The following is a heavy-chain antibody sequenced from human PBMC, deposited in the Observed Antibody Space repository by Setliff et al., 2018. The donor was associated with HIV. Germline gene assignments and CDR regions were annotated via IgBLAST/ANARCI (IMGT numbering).Heavy chain of an antibody. CDR3: ARDDYGGNAPFDY. CDR1: GGSISSSTYY. Sequence: PSETLSLTCSVSGGSISSSTYYWGWIRQPPGKGLEWIGEINHSGSTNYNPSLKSRVTISVDTSKNQFSLKLSSVTAADTAVYYCARDDYGGNAPFDYWGQGTLVTVSS. D-gene: IGHD4-17*01. V-gene: IGHV4-39*07. J-gene: IGHJ4*02. CDR2: INHSGST.